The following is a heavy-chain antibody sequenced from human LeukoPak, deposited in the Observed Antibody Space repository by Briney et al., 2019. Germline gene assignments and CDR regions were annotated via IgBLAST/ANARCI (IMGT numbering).Heavy chain of an antibody. V-gene: IGHV1-18*01. CDR1: GYTFNNYV. CDR3: ARMYGDYHPNWCDF. J-gene: IGHJ5*01. D-gene: IGHD4-17*01. CDR2: ISAYNGNS. Sequence: ASVKVSCKAFGYTFNNYVISWVRQAPGQGLEWMGYISAYNGNSNYAEKLQGRVTMTTDTSTSTAYMELRSLRSDDTAVYYCARMYGDYHPNWCDFWGQGTLVTVSS.